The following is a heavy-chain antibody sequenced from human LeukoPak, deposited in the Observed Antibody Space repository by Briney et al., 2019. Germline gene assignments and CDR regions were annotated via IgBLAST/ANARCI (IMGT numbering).Heavy chain of an antibody. D-gene: IGHD6-6*01. J-gene: IGHJ4*02. CDR1: GFTFSSYS. V-gene: IGHV3-21*01. CDR2: INSSSSYI. Sequence: GGSLRLSCAASGFTFSSYSMNWVRQAPGKGLEWVSSINSSSSYIYYADSVKGRFTISRDNAKNSLYLQMNSLRAEDTAVYYCARDLFSSSSDGEYYFDYWGQGTLVTVSS. CDR3: ARDLFSSSSDGEYYFDY.